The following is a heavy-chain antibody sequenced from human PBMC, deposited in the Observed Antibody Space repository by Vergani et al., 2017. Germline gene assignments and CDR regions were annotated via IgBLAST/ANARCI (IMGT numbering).Heavy chain of an antibody. CDR3: ARGGVFSSDGMDV. CDR2: ISYDGSNK. D-gene: IGHD3-9*01. V-gene: IGHV3-30*03. CDR1: GFTFSSYG. J-gene: IGHJ6*02. Sequence: QVQLVESGGGVVQPGRSLRLSCAASGFTFSSYGMHWVRQAPGKGLEWVAVISYDGSNKYYADSVKGRFTISRDNSKSTLYLQMNSLRAEDTAVYYCARGGVFSSDGMDVWGQGTTVTVSS.